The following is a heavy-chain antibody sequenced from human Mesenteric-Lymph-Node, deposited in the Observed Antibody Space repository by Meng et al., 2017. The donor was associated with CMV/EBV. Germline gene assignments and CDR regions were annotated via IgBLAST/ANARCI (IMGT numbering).Heavy chain of an antibody. V-gene: IGHV3-48*03. CDR2: ISSSGSTI. CDR1: GFTFSSYE. Sequence: GESLKISCAASGFTFSSYEMNWVRQAPGKGLEWVSYISSSGSTISYADSVKGRFTISRDNAKNSLYLQMNTLRAEETAVYYCARGRPYGMDVWGQGTTVTVSS. CDR3: ARGRPYGMDV. J-gene: IGHJ6*02.